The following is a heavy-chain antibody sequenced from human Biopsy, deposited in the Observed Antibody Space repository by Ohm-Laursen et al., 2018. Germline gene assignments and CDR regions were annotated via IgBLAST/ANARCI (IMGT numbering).Heavy chain of an antibody. J-gene: IGHJ5*02. CDR1: GASMTDYF. CDR3: ARHPTGFWFDP. Sequence: TLPLTCSVSGASMTDYFWSWIWQPAGKGLEWIGRAYPSGTTYYNPSLKSRVAISVDTSTNQFSLKVSSVTAADTALYYCARHPTGFWFDPWGQGTLVTVSS. V-gene: IGHV4-4*07. CDR2: AYPSGTT.